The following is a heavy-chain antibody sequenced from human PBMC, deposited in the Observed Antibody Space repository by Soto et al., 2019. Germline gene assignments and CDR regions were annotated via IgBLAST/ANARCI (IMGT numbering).Heavy chain of an antibody. CDR3: ERDSPRELLQDDYYYYGMDV. Sequence: SETLSLTCTVSGGSISSYYWSWIRQPPGKGLEWIGYIYYSGSTNYNPSLKSRVTISVDTSKNQFSLKLSSVTAADTAVYYCERDSPRELLQDDYYYYGMDVWGQGTTVTVSS. J-gene: IGHJ6*02. D-gene: IGHD3-10*01. V-gene: IGHV4-59*01. CDR2: IYYSGST. CDR1: GGSISSYY.